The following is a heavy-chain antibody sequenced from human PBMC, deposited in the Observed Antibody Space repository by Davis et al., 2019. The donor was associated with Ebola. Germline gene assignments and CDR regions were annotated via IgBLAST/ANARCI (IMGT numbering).Heavy chain of an antibody. CDR2: IWYDGSEK. Sequence: PGGSLRLSCEASEFTFSRYGMHWVRQAPGKGLEWVAVIWYDGSEKYYGDSVKGRFTVSRDNSRNTLYLQMNSLRAQDTAVYYCARAPYSSGEFDLWGRGTLVTVSS. CDR3: ARAPYSSGEFDL. V-gene: IGHV3-33*01. D-gene: IGHD6-19*01. J-gene: IGHJ2*01. CDR1: EFTFSRYG.